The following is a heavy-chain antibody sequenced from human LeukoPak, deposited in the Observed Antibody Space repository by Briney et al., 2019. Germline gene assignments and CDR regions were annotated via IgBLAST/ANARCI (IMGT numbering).Heavy chain of an antibody. CDR3: AKGITVAGDHDVFDI. Sequence: ASEKVSCKASGYTFTSYGIIGVREAPGQGHEWMGWISTYNRNTNYAQKLQGRVTMTTDTSTSTAYMELRSLRSDDTAVYYCAKGITVAGDHDVFDIWGKGTMVTVSS. J-gene: IGHJ3*02. CDR1: GYTFTSYG. V-gene: IGHV1-18*01. D-gene: IGHD6-19*01. CDR2: ISTYNRNT.